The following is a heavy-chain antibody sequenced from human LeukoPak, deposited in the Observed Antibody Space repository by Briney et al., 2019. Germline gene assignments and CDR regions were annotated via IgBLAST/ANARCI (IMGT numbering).Heavy chain of an antibody. CDR2: IIPIFGTA. D-gene: IGHD4-23*01. CDR3: ARDRTVAKGHVDYYYMDV. Sequence: GSSVTVSCKASGGTFSSYAISWVRQAPGKGLEWMGGIIPIFGTANYAQKFQGRVTITTDESTSTAYMELSSLRSEDTAVYYCARDRTVAKGHVDYYYMDVWGKGTTVTVSS. V-gene: IGHV1-69*05. J-gene: IGHJ6*03. CDR1: GGTFSSYA.